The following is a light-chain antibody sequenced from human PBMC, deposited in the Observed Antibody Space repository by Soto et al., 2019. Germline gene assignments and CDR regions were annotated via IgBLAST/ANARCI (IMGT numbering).Light chain of an antibody. V-gene: IGLV2-8*01. CDR3: RSYAGSNNFV. Sequence: QSALTQPPSASGSPGQSVTISCTGTSSDVGGYNYVSWFQQHPGKAPKVIIYGVANRPSGVPDRFSGSKSGNTASLTVSGLQAEDEADYYCRSYAGSNNFVFGTGTKSPS. CDR2: GVA. CDR1: SSDVGGYNY. J-gene: IGLJ1*01.